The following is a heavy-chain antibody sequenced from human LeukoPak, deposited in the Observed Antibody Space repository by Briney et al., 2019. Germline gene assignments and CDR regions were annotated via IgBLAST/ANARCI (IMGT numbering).Heavy chain of an antibody. Sequence: GRSLRLSCAASGFTFSSYAIHWVRQAPGKGLEWVALISYDGTQYADSVKGRFTISRDNSKNTLYLQMNSLRGEDTAVYYCAKVGNNWDFDYWGQGTLVTVSS. CDR1: GFTFSSYA. D-gene: IGHD1-1*01. CDR2: ISYDGT. J-gene: IGHJ4*02. V-gene: IGHV3-30*04. CDR3: AKVGNNWDFDY.